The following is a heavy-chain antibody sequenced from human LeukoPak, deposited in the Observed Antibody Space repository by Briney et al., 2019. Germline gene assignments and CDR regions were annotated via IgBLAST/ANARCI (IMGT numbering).Heavy chain of an antibody. CDR2: IYYSGST. D-gene: IGHD4-17*01. V-gene: IGHV4-39*01. J-gene: IGHJ4*02. CDR3: ARRGDYEFDS. CDR1: GGCLNRCSYY. Sequence: YDTLSLTCTVSGGCLNRCSYYLRWIRPPPGKGLEWIGSIYYSGSTYYNPSLKSRVNISVDTSKTQFSLKLPSVTAADTAVYYCARRGDYEFDSWGQGTLVTVSS.